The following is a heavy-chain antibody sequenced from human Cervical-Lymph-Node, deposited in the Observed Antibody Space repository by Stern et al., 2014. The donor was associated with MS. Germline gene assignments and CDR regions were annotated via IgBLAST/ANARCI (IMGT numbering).Heavy chain of an antibody. CDR3: ARPGDDTAKYGLDV. V-gene: IGHV5-51*03. CDR2: IYPGDSDA. J-gene: IGHJ6*02. CDR1: GYSFATYW. Sequence: EDQLVESGAEVKKPGESLKISCKGSGYSFATYWIGWVRQMPGKGLEWMGFIYPGDSDARYSPSFQGQVTISADKSISTAYLHWCSLKASDTAMYYCARPGDDTAKYGLDVWGQGTTVTVSS. D-gene: IGHD5-18*01.